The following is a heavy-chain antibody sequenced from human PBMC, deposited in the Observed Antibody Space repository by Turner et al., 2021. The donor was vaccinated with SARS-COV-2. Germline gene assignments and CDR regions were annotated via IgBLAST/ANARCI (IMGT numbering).Heavy chain of an antibody. CDR2: IWYDGSNK. D-gene: IGHD6-13*01. V-gene: IGHV3-33*01. CDR1: GFTFSSYG. CDR3: AREHPPSSWQTYYFDF. Sequence: QVQLVESGGGVVQPGRSLRLSCAASGFTFSSYGMHWVRQAPGKGLEWVAIIWYDGSNKYYADSVKSRFTISRDNSKNTLYLQMNSLRAEDTAVYYCAREHPPSSWQTYYFDFWGQGTLVTVSS. J-gene: IGHJ4*02.